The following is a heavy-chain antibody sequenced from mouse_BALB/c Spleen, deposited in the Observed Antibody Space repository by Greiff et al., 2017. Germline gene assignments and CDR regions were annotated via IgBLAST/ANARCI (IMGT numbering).Heavy chain of an antibody. D-gene: IGHD1-1*01. CDR2: ISYSGST. J-gene: IGHJ1*01. Sequence: VQLKESGPGLVKPSQSLSLTCTVTGYSITSDYAWNWIRQFPGNKLEWMGYISYSGSTSYNPSLKSRISITRDTSKNQFFLQLNSVTTEDTATYYCASYGSSYVSYWYFDVWGAGTTVTVSS. V-gene: IGHV3-2*02. CDR3: ASYGSSYVSYWYFDV. CDR1: GYSITSDYA.